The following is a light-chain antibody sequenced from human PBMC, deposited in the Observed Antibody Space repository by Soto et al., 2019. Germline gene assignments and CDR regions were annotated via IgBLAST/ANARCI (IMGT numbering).Light chain of an antibody. Sequence: QSVLTQPPSASGSPGQSVTISCTGTSSDVGAYNYVSWYQQLRGKAPKLIIYEVSKRPSGVPDRFSGSKSGNTASLTVSGLQAEDEADYYCTSYAGTYSFFYVFGTGTKATVL. CDR2: EVS. CDR3: TSYAGTYSFFYV. V-gene: IGLV2-8*01. CDR1: SSDVGAYNY. J-gene: IGLJ1*01.